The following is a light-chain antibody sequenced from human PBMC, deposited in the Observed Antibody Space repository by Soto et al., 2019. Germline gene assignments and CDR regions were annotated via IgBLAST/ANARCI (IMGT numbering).Light chain of an antibody. CDR3: CSYAGSKIFFV. Sequence: QSVLTHPRSVSGCPGQSVTISCTGTSSDIGGYGYVSCYQQNPGKAPKLIIYDVYNRPSGVPDRFSGSKSGNTASLTISGLQAEDEADYYCCSYAGSKIFFVFGTGTQVTVL. CDR2: DVY. V-gene: IGLV2-11*01. J-gene: IGLJ1*01. CDR1: SSDIGGYGY.